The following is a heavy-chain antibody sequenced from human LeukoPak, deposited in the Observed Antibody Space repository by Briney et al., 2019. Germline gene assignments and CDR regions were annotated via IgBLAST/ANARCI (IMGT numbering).Heavy chain of an antibody. D-gene: IGHD2-2*01. CDR2: IYTSGST. CDR3: VALVVSAARDFYGMDV. CDR1: VHSNSRHY. J-gene: IGHJ6*02. Sequence: AETLSLTCTFSVHSNSRHYWDWFRQPAGKGLEWIGRIYTSGSTNYNPSLKSRVTMSVDTSKNQFSLKLSSVTAADTAVYYCVALVVSAARDFYGMDVWGQGTTVTVSS. V-gene: IGHV4-4*07.